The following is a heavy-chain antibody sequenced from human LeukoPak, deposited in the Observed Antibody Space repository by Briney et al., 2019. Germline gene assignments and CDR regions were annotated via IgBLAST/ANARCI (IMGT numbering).Heavy chain of an antibody. J-gene: IGHJ4*02. V-gene: IGHV3-48*01. CDR2: ISSSSSTI. CDR1: GFTFSSYS. CDR3: ARELNPYYFDS. Sequence: GGSLRLSCAASGFTFSSYSMNRVRQAPGKGLEWVSYISSSSSTIYYADSVKGRFTISRDNAKNTLYLQVNSLRAEDTAVYFCARELNPYYFDSWGQGTLVTVSS.